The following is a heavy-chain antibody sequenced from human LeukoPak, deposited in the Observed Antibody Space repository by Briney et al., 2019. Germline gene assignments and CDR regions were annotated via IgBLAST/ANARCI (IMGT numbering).Heavy chain of an antibody. CDR1: GGSFSGYY. V-gene: IGHV4-59*01. CDR2: IYYSGST. D-gene: IGHD6-13*01. Sequence: SETLSLTCAVYGGSFSGYYWSWIRQPPGKGLEWIGYIYYSGSTNYNPSLKSRVTISVDTSKNQFSLKLSSVTAADTAVYYCASTGYSSSRRGVDYWGQGTLVTVSS. J-gene: IGHJ4*02. CDR3: ASTGYSSSRRGVDY.